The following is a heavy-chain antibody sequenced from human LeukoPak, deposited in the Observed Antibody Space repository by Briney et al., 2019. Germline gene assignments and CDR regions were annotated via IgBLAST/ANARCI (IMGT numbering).Heavy chain of an antibody. CDR1: GVSFNDYY. CDR2: INHSGYT. Sequence: PSETLSLTCAVSGVSFNDYYWSWVRQTPGKGLEWIGEINHSGYTNDSPSLKSRVTLSIDTSRKQFSLNVRSVTVADTGIYYCTRMTTVHDCWGQGTLVTVSS. D-gene: IGHD4-17*01. V-gene: IGHV4-34*01. CDR3: TRMTTVHDC. J-gene: IGHJ4*02.